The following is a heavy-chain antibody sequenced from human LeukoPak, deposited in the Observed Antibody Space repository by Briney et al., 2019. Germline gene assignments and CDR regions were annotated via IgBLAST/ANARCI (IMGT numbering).Heavy chain of an antibody. CDR1: GFTFSTYW. D-gene: IGHD2-21*01. J-gene: IGHJ4*02. CDR3: ARDPLGDSTYYFDY. V-gene: IGHV3-30*03. CDR2: ISYDGSNK. Sequence: GGSLRLSCAASGFTFSTYWMDWVRQAPGKGLEWVAVISYDGSNKYYADSVKGRFTISRDNSKNTLYLQMNSLRAEDTAVYYCARDPLGDSTYYFDYWGQGTLVTVSS.